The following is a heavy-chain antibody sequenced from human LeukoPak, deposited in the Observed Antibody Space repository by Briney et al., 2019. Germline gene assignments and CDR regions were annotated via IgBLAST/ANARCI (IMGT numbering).Heavy chain of an antibody. Sequence: GASVKVSCKASGYTFTDYYMHWVRQAPGQGLEWMGWINPNSGGTKYAQKFQGRVTLTRDTSISTAYMELSRLRSDDTAVYYCARGVNYYGSGSYHFDYWGQGTLVTVSS. J-gene: IGHJ4*02. CDR3: ARGVNYYGSGSYHFDY. CDR1: GYTFTDYY. D-gene: IGHD3-10*01. V-gene: IGHV1-2*02. CDR2: INPNSGGT.